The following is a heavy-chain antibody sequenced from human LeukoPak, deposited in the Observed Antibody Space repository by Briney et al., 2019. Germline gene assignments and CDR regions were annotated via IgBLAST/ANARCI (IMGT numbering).Heavy chain of an antibody. V-gene: IGHV4-34*01. Sequence: PSETLSLTCAVYGGSFSGYYWSWIRQPPGKGLEWIGEINHSGSTNYNPSLKSRVTISVDTSKNQFSLKLSSVTAADTAVYYCARHLGPMGRGIINWFDPWGQGTLVTVSS. CDR3: ARHLGPMGRGIINWFDP. J-gene: IGHJ5*02. CDR2: INHSGST. D-gene: IGHD3-10*01. CDR1: GGSFSGYY.